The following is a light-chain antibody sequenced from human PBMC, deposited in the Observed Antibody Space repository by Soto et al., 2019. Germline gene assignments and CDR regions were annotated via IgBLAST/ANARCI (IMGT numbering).Light chain of an antibody. Sequence: QSVLMQPPSVSGAPGQRVTISCTWNSSNIGTGGYDVHWYQKRLDTAPKLVFKAFTSRASGVPDRFSGSNSGNTATLTISRVEAGDEADYYCQVWDSSSDHGVVFGGGTKLTVL. CDR3: QVWDSSSDHGVV. CDR2: AFT. CDR1: SSNIGTGGYD. V-gene: IGLV1-40*01. J-gene: IGLJ2*01.